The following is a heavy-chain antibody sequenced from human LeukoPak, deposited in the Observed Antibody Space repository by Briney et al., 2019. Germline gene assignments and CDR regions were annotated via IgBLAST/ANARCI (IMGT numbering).Heavy chain of an antibody. Sequence: GESLKISCKGSGYSFTSYWIGWVRQMPGKGLEWMGIIYPGDSDTRYSPSFQGQVTISADKSISTAYLQWSSLKASDTAMYYCARHPRYFDALTRRDYYYYMDVWGKGTTVTVSS. J-gene: IGHJ6*03. CDR1: GYSFTSYW. CDR3: ARHPRYFDALTRRDYYYYMDV. V-gene: IGHV5-51*01. D-gene: IGHD3-9*01. CDR2: IYPGDSDT.